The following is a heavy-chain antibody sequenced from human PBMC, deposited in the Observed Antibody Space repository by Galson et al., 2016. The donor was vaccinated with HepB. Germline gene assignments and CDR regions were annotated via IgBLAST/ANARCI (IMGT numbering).Heavy chain of an antibody. D-gene: IGHD2-2*01. J-gene: IGHJ5*02. CDR3: TRGYCAGTSCYPQFDP. CDR2: IRSKADNSAA. CDR1: GFTFSDNY. Sequence: SLRLSCAASGFTFSDNYMSWIRQAPGKGLEWVGRIRSKADNSAAAYAASVKGRFTISRDDSENTAYLQMNSLKIEDTAVYYCTRGYCAGTSCYPQFDPWGQGTLVTVSS. V-gene: IGHV3-73*01.